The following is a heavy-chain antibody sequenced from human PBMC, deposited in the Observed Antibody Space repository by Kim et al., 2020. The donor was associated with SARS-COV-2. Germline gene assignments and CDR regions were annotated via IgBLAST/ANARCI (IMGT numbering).Heavy chain of an antibody. Sequence: GGSLRLSCAASGFIFSTYGMHWVRQAPGKGLEWVAVISSDGRNKNYADSVKGRFTISRDNSKNTLYLQMNSLRTEDTAVYYCAKEVYSGYEPGAIDYWGQGTLVTVSS. CDR1: GFIFSTYG. J-gene: IGHJ4*02. V-gene: IGHV3-30*18. CDR3: AKEVYSGYEPGAIDY. CDR2: ISSDGRNK. D-gene: IGHD5-12*01.